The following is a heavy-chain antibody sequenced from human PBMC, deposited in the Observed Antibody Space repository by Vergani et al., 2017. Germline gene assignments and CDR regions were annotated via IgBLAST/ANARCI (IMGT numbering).Heavy chain of an antibody. CDR2: IIPIFGTA. CDR1: GRTLSSYA. CDR3: ARAVVVVPAAIHYCYYYMDV. D-gene: IGHD2-2*01. Sequence: QAQLVQSGAEVKTPGSSVNVFCKVSGRTLSSYAISWVRQAPGQGLEWMGGIIPIFGTANYAQKFQGRVTITADESTSTAYMELSSLRSEDTAVYYCARAVVVVPAAIHYCYYYMDVWGKGTTVIVSS. J-gene: IGHJ6*03. V-gene: IGHV1-69*01.